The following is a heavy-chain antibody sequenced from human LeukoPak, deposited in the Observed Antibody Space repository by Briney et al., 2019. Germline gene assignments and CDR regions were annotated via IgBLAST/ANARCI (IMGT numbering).Heavy chain of an antibody. CDR2: ISSSGSTI. CDR1: GFTFSNYE. CDR3: VRLYGGKSHY. V-gene: IGHV3-48*03. J-gene: IGHJ4*02. D-gene: IGHD4-23*01. Sequence: PGGSLRLSCEASGFTFSNYEISWVRQAPGKGLEWVSYISSSGSTIYYADSVKGRFTISRDNAKNSLYLQMNSLRAEDTAVYYCVRLYGGKSHYWGQGTLVTVSS.